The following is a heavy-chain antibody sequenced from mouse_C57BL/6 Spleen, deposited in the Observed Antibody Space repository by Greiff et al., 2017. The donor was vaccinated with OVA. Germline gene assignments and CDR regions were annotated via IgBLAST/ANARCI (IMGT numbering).Heavy chain of an antibody. CDR3: ARVGSMDY. CDR2: IYPRDGST. V-gene: IGHV1-85*01. CDR1: GYTFTSYD. Sequence: VKLQQSGPELVKPGASVKLSCKASGYTFTSYDINWVQQRPGQGLEWIGWIYPRDGSTKYNEKFKGKATLTVDTSSSTAYMELHSLTSEDSAVYFCARVGSMDYWGQGTSVTVSS. J-gene: IGHJ4*01.